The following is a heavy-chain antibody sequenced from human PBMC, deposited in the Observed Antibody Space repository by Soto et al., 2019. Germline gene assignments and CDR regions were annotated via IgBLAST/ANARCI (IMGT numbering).Heavy chain of an antibody. CDR2: IKYDGSQK. Sequence: GGSLRLSCVGSGFTFDNHWMGWVRQAPGKGLEWVGNIKYDGSQKFYADSLKGRFTISIDNAKKSLYLQMSSLRDEDTAVYYCAAWPRSHWYDYWGQGTLVTVSS. CDR1: GFTFDNHW. D-gene: IGHD2-15*01. CDR3: AAWPRSHWYDY. V-gene: IGHV3-7*05. J-gene: IGHJ4*02.